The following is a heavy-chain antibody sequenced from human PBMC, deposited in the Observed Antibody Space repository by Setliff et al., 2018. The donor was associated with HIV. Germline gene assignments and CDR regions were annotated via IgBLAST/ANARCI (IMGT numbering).Heavy chain of an antibody. J-gene: IGHJ4*02. Sequence: SETLSLTCAVSGGSISSSNWWSWVRQPPGKGLEWIGSFYYSGSTNNNPSLKSRVTISVDTSKNQFSLKLSSVTAADTAVYSCAREGRGDWSYYFDYWGQGTLVTVSS. CDR2: FYYSGST. V-gene: IGHV4-4*02. D-gene: IGHD2-21*02. CDR3: AREGRGDWSYYFDY. CDR1: GGSISSSNW.